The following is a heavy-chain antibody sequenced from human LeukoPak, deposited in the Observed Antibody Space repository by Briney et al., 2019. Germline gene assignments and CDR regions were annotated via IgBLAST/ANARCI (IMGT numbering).Heavy chain of an antibody. CDR1: GGTFSSYP. J-gene: IGHJ3*01. V-gene: IGHV1-69*13. CDR2: IIPKYSAS. CDR3: VRPDRIFGVPAAFDA. Sequence: SVKVSCKASGGTFSSYPINWVRQAPGQGLEWLGGIIPKYSASNYAQAFQGRVTITADESTNTVYMEISGLRPDDTAVYYCVRPDRIFGVPAAFDAWGQGTLVAVSS. D-gene: IGHD3-3*02.